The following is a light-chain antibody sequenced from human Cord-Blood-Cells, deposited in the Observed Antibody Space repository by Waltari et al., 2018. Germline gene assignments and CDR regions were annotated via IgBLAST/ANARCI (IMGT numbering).Light chain of an antibody. CDR3: QQSYSTPFT. Sequence: DIQMTQSPSSLSASVGDRVTITCRASPNISSYLNWYQQKPGKAPKLLIYAASSLQSGVPSRFSGSGSGTDFTLTISSLQPEDFATYYCQQSYSTPFTFGPGTKVDIK. J-gene: IGKJ3*01. CDR2: AAS. V-gene: IGKV1-39*01. CDR1: PNISSY.